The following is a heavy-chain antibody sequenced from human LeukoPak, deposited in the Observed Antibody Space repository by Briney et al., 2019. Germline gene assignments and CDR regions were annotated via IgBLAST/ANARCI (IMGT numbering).Heavy chain of an antibody. Sequence: SEPLSLTCTVSGGSFSSSSYYWGWIRQPPGKGLEWIGSISYSGSTYYNPSLKSRVTISEDTSKNQFSLKLSSVTAADTAVYYCAGTGGDYYFDYWGQATPLTVSS. V-gene: IGHV4-39*01. CDR3: AGTGGDYYFDY. J-gene: IGHJ4*02. CDR2: ISYSGST. CDR1: GGSFSSSSYY. D-gene: IGHD3-16*01.